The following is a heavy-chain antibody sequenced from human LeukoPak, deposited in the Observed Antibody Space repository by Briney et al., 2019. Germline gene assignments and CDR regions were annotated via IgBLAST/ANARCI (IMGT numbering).Heavy chain of an antibody. CDR1: GFTFSSYS. D-gene: IGHD1-26*01. CDR2: ISSGSSYI. Sequence: GGSLRLSCAASGFTFSSYSMNWVRQAPGKGLEWVSSISSGSSYIYYADSVKGRFTISRDNAKNSLYLQMNSLRAEDTAVYYCARGSGPPVDAFDIWGQGTMVTVSS. V-gene: IGHV3-21*01. CDR3: ARGSGPPVDAFDI. J-gene: IGHJ3*02.